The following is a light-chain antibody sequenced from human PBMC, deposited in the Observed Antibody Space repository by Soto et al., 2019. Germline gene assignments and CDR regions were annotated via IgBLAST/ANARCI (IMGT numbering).Light chain of an antibody. CDR1: SSDVGGYNY. CDR2: EVS. V-gene: IGLV2-14*01. J-gene: IGLJ3*02. CDR3: SSFTTSSTWV. Sequence: QSVLTQPASVSGSPGQSITVSCTGTSSDVGGYNYVSWYQQHPGKAPKLVIYEVSDRPSGLSNRFSGSKSGNTASLTISRLRAEDEADYYCSSFTTSSTWVFGGGTKLTVL.